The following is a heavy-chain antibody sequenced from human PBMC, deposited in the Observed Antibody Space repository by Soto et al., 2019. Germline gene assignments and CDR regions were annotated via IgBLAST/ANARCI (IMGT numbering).Heavy chain of an antibody. Sequence: QVQLVQSGAEVKKPGASVKVSCKASGYTFTSYAMPWVRQAPGQRLEWMGWINAGNGNTKYSQKFQGRVTITRDTSASTAYMELSSLRSEDTAVYYCASSYRGYDLNYYYGMDVWGQGTTVTVSS. CDR2: INAGNGNT. J-gene: IGHJ6*02. CDR3: ASSYRGYDLNYYYGMDV. D-gene: IGHD5-12*01. CDR1: GYTFTSYA. V-gene: IGHV1-3*01.